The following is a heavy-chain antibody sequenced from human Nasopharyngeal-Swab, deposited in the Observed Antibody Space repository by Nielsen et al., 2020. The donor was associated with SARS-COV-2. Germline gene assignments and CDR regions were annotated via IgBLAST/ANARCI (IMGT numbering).Heavy chain of an antibody. J-gene: IGHJ4*02. CDR3: AKVKSNYDILTGYYDY. Sequence: VRQAPGKGLEWVSAISGSGGSTYYADSVKGRFTISRDNSKNTLYLQMNSLRAEDTAVYYCAKVKSNYDILTGYYDYWGQGTLVTVSS. D-gene: IGHD3-9*01. CDR2: ISGSGGST. V-gene: IGHV3-23*01.